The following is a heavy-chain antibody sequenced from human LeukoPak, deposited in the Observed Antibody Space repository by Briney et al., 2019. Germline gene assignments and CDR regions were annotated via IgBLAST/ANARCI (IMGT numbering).Heavy chain of an antibody. V-gene: IGHV1-2*02. CDR3: ARDLYSSVAAFYYYMDV. Sequence: ASVKVSCKASGYTFTGYYMHWVRQAPGQGLEWMGWINPNSGGTNYAQKFQGRVTTTRDTSISTAYMEPSRLRSDDTAVYYCARDLYSSVAAFYYYMDVWGKGTTVTVSS. CDR1: GYTFTGYY. CDR2: INPNSGGT. D-gene: IGHD6-19*01. J-gene: IGHJ6*03.